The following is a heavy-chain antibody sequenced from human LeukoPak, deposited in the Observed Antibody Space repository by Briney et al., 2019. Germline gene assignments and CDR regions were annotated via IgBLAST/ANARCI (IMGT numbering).Heavy chain of an antibody. CDR3: AKGSPRDGPSDY. CDR2: MNPNSGNT. Sequence: ASVKVSCKASGYTFTSYDINWVRQATGQGLEWMGWMNPNSGNTGYAQKFQGRVTMTRNTSISTAYMELSSLRSEDTAVYYCAKGSPRDGPSDYWGQGTLVTVSS. V-gene: IGHV1-8*01. CDR1: GYTFTSYD. D-gene: IGHD5-24*01. J-gene: IGHJ4*02.